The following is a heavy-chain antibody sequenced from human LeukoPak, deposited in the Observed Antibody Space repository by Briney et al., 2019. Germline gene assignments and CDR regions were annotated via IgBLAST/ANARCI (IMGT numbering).Heavy chain of an antibody. CDR2: ISSSSSYI. CDR1: GFTFSSYS. J-gene: IGHJ4*02. CDR3: ARDHHYYDSSGYRITENFDY. V-gene: IGHV3-21*01. D-gene: IGHD3-22*01. Sequence: GGSLRLSCAASGFTFSSYSMNWVRKAPGKGLEWVSSISSSSSYIYYADSVKGRFTISRDNAKNSLYLQMNSLRAEDTAVYYCARDHHYYDSSGYRITENFDYWGQGTLVTVSS.